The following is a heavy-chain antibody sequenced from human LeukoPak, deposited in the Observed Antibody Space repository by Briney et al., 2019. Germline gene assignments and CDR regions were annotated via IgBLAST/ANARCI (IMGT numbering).Heavy chain of an antibody. Sequence: SETLSLTCAVYGGSFSGYYWSWIRQPPGKGLEWIGEINHSGSTNYNPSLKSRVTISVDTSKNQFSLKLSSVTAADTAVYYCARQDYGFWSGSFDYWGQGTLVTVSS. CDR3: ARQDYGFWSGSFDY. V-gene: IGHV4-34*01. CDR1: GGSFSGYY. J-gene: IGHJ4*02. CDR2: INHSGST. D-gene: IGHD3-3*01.